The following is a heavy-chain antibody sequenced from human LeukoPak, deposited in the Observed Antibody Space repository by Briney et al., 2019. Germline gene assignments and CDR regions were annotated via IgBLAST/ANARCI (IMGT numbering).Heavy chain of an antibody. CDR2: IYHSGST. Sequence: SETLSLTCTVSDYSISSGYYWGRIRQPPGKGLEWIGSIYHSGSTYYNPSLKSRVTISVDTSKNQFSLKLSSVTAADTAVYYCARVQYGHWGQGTLVTVSS. J-gene: IGHJ4*02. CDR1: DYSISSGYY. CDR3: ARVQYGH. D-gene: IGHD4-17*01. V-gene: IGHV4-38-2*02.